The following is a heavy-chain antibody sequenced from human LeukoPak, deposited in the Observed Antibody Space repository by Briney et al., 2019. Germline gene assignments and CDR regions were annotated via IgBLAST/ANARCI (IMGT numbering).Heavy chain of an antibody. CDR1: GYIFNSYY. D-gene: IGHD3-22*01. V-gene: IGHV1-46*02. CDR3: ARGFDSSGYYYGYFDY. CDR2: INPSGGST. J-gene: IGHJ4*02. Sequence: GASVKVSCKASGYIFNSYYMHWVRQAPGQGLEWMGIINPSGGSTRYEQKFQGRVTMTRDTSTSTVYMELSSLRSEDTAVYYCARGFDSSGYYYGYFDYWGQGTLVTVSS.